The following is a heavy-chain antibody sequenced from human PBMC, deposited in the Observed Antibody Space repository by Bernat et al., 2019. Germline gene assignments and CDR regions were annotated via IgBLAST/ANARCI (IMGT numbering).Heavy chain of an antibody. CDR1: GGSISSSNW. J-gene: IGHJ6*02. CDR2: IYHSGST. D-gene: IGHD5-18*01. Sequence: QVQLQESGPGLVKPSGTLSLTCAVSGGSISSSNWWSWVRQPPGKGLEWIGEIYHSGSTNYNPSLKSRVTISVDKSKNQFSLKLSSVTAADTAVYYCARVCMSGYSYGYAFYYYYGMDVWGQGTTVTVSS. CDR3: ARVCMSGYSYGYAFYYYYGMDV. V-gene: IGHV4-4*02.